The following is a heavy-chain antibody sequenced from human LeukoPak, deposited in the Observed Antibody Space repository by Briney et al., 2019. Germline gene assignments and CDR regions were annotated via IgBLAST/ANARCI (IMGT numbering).Heavy chain of an antibody. CDR1: GFTFSSYA. Sequence: PGGSLRLSCAASGFTFSSYAMSWVRQAPGKGLEWVSAISGSGGSTYYADSVKGRFTISRDNSKNTLYLQMNSLRAEDTAVYYCAKSVGDFWYSSGPLINWGQGTLVTVSS. V-gene: IGHV3-23*01. J-gene: IGHJ4*02. D-gene: IGHD6-19*01. CDR2: ISGSGGST. CDR3: AKSVGDFWYSSGPLIN.